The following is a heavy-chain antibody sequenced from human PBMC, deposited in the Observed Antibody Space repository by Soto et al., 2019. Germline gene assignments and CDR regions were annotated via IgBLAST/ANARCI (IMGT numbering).Heavy chain of an antibody. CDR1: GGSIISGGYS. CDR3: VSRSPEDAFDI. CDR2: IYEGGNT. V-gene: IGHV4-30-2*01. Sequence: QLQLQESGSGLVKPSQTLSLTCAVSGGSIISGGYSWSWIRQPPGKGLQWIGHIYEGGNTYYTPSLESRVAISTDKSNIQYSLRLSSVTAADTVVYYCVSRSPEDAFDIWGQGTMVTVST. J-gene: IGHJ3*02.